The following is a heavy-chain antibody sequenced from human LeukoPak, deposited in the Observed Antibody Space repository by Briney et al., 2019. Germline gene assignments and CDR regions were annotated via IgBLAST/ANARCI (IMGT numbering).Heavy chain of an antibody. CDR2: TSGYSNNI. D-gene: IGHD5-12*01. J-gene: IGHJ4*02. CDR1: GFTLSSYT. V-gene: IGHV3-21*01. CDR3: ARGRLRGFTGYDRGDFDL. Sequence: PGGSLRLSCAASGFTLSSYTMNWVRQAPGKGPEWVAYTSGYSNNIYYADSLKGRFTISRDNSKKSLYLQMSSLRAEDTAVYYCARGRLRGFTGYDRGDFDLWGQGTLVTVSS.